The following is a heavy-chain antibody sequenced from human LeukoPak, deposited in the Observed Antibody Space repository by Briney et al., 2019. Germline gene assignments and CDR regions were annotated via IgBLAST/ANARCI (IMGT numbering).Heavy chain of an antibody. CDR2: IIPIFGTA. CDR3: ARMGNICCGDCYSPNFDY. J-gene: IGHJ4*02. D-gene: IGHD2-21*02. V-gene: IGHV1-69*13. Sequence: SLKVSCKASGGTSISYAISWVRQAPGQGLEWMGGIIPIFGTANYAQKFQGRVTITADESTSTAYMELSSLRSEDTAVYYCARMGNICCGDCYSPNFDYWGQGTLVTVSS. CDR1: GGTSISYA.